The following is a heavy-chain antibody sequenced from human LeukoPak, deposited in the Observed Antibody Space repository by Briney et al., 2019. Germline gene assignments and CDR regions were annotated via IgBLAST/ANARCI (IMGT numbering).Heavy chain of an antibody. J-gene: IGHJ4*02. CDR3: ARVSYSSGWYFQDY. CDR1: GFTVSSNY. CDR2: IYSGGST. Sequence: GGSLRLSCAASGFTVSSNYMNWVRQAPGKGLEWVSVIYSGGSTYYADSVKGRFTISRDNSKNMLYLQMNSLGAEDTAVYYCARVSYSSGWYFQDYWGQGTLVTVSS. D-gene: IGHD6-19*01. V-gene: IGHV3-53*01.